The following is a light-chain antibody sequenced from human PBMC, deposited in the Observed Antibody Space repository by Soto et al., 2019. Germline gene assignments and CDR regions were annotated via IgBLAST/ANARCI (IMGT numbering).Light chain of an antibody. CDR3: QQSYSTPLT. CDR1: QTIGNS. CDR2: GAS. Sequence: DIQLTQSPSSLSAPVGDRVTITCRATQTIGNSLNWYQQRPGKAPNILIYGASTLQGGVSSRFSGSGSGTDFTLTISSLQSEDSATYYCQQSYSTPLTFGGGTKVEIK. V-gene: IGKV1-39*01. J-gene: IGKJ4*01.